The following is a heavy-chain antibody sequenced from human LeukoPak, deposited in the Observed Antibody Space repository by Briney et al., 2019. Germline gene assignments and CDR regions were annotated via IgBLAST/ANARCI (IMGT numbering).Heavy chain of an antibody. CDR2: ISYDGSNK. J-gene: IGHJ4*02. Sequence: AGGSLRLSCAASGFTFSSYGMHWVRQAPGKGLEWVAVISYDGSNKYYADSVKGRFTISRDNSKNTLYLQMNSLRAEDTAVYYCAKDPPLRYCGGDCYPAYWGQGTLVTVSS. CDR1: GFTFSSYG. D-gene: IGHD2-21*02. V-gene: IGHV3-30*18. CDR3: AKDPPLRYCGGDCYPAY.